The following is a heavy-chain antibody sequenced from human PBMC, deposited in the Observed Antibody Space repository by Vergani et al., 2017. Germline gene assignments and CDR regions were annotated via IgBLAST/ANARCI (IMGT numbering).Heavy chain of an antibody. CDR1: GFTFSSYS. CDR2: IISSSSYI. Sequence: EVQLVESGGGLVQPGGSLRLSCAASGFTFSSYSMNWVRQAPGKGLEWVSSIISSSSYIYYADSVKGRFTISRDNAKNSLYLQMNSLRAEDTAVYYCAKVVRRYSSSWQEFDYWGQGTLVTVSS. CDR3: AKVVRRYSSSWQEFDY. D-gene: IGHD6-13*01. V-gene: IGHV3-21*04. J-gene: IGHJ4*02.